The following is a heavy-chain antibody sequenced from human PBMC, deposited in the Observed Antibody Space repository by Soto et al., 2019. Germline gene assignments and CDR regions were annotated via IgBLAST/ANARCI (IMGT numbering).Heavy chain of an antibody. Sequence: EVQLVESGGGLVQPGGSLRLSCAASGFSLRGYSMSWVRQAPGKGLEWVSYISGTGSSIYADSVKGRFTISRDNAKNSVYLQMNSLGDDDTAVYYCARGAGYGHYGGYWGQGTLVTVSS. V-gene: IGHV3-48*02. D-gene: IGHD4-17*01. CDR3: ARGAGYGHYGGY. CDR2: ISGTGSSI. J-gene: IGHJ4*02. CDR1: GFSLRGYS.